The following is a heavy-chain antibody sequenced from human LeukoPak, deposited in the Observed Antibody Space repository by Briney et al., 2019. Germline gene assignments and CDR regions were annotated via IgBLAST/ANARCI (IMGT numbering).Heavy chain of an antibody. CDR1: GFTFSSYA. V-gene: IGHV3-30*04. CDR3: VIDPRTVTTRDYNYCGMDV. D-gene: IGHD4-17*01. J-gene: IGHJ6*02. Sequence: GGSLRLSCAASGFTFSSYAMHWVRQAPGKGLEWVAVISYDGSNKYYADSVKGRFTISRDNSKNTLYLQMNSLRAEDTAAYHCVIDPRTVTTRDYNYCGMDVWGLGTTVTVSS. CDR2: ISYDGSNK.